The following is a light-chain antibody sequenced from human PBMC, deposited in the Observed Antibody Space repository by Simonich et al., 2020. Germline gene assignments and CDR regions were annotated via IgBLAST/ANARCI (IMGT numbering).Light chain of an antibody. CDR1: QSISSW. CDR2: KAS. Sequence: DIQMTQSPSTLSASVGDRVTIPCRASQSISSWLAWYQQKPGKAPKLLIYKASSLESGVPSMFSGSGSGTEFTLTISSLQPDDFATYYCQQYYSFPLFGGGTKVEIK. V-gene: IGKV1-5*03. CDR3: QQYYSFPL. J-gene: IGKJ4*01.